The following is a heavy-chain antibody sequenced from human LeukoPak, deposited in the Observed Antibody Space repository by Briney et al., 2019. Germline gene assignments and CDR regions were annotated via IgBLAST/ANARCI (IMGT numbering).Heavy chain of an antibody. Sequence: SETLSLTCAVYGGSFSGYYWSWIRQPPGKGLEWIGEINHSGSTNYNPSLKSRVTISVDTSKNQFSLKLNSVTAADTAVYYCARGRIGQWLGPLLPDAFDIWGQGTMVTVSS. J-gene: IGHJ3*02. CDR3: ARGRIGQWLGPLLPDAFDI. V-gene: IGHV4-34*01. CDR2: INHSGST. D-gene: IGHD6-19*01. CDR1: GGSFSGYY.